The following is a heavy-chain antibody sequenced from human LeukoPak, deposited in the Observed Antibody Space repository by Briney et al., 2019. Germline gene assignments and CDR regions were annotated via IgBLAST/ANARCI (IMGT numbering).Heavy chain of an antibody. Sequence: GESLKISCRYTFANYWIVWVRQMPGQGLEWMGIIHPGDSDTRYSPSFQGRVTISADKSINTAYLQWSSLKASDTDMYYCAKGTLVGGFDYWGQGTLVTVSS. D-gene: IGHD3-10*01. CDR1: YTFANYW. J-gene: IGHJ4*02. CDR3: AKGTLVGGFDY. CDR2: IHPGDSDT. V-gene: IGHV5-51*01.